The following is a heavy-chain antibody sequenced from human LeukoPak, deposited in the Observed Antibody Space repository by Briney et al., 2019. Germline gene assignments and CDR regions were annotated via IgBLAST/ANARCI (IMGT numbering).Heavy chain of an antibody. CDR3: ARESLVAAATGAFDI. CDR2: IYHTGST. V-gene: IGHV4-4*02. D-gene: IGHD2-2*01. J-gene: IGHJ3*02. Sequence: SETLSLTCAVSGGSISSSNWWSWVRQPPGEGLEWIGEIYHTGSTNYNPSLKSRVSISVDKSKNQFSLKLSSVIAADTAVYYCARESLVAAATGAFDIWGQGTMVTVSS. CDR1: GGSISSSNW.